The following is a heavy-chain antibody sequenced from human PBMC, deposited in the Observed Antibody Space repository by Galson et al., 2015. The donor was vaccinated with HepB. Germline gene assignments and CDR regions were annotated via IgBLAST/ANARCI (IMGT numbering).Heavy chain of an antibody. CDR3: AKDGLMVANNPWHFPY. J-gene: IGHJ4*02. Sequence: LRLSCAASGFTFTRYAMTWVRQAPGKGLEWVASITSSGGNTYYTDSVKGRFSISRDNSKNTLVLQLNSLRVEDTAVYYCAKDGLMVANNPWHFPYWGQGTLVTVSS. V-gene: IGHV3-23*01. CDR1: GFTFTRYA. D-gene: IGHD2-8*01. CDR2: ITSSGGNT.